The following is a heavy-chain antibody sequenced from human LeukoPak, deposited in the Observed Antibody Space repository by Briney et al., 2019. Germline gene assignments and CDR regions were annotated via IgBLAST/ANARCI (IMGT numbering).Heavy chain of an antibody. CDR1: GGTFSNYA. Sequence: SVKVSCKASGGTFSNYAVSWVRQAPGQGLEWMGEIIPIFGTANYAQKFQGRVTIAADKSTSTAYLDLSNLRSEDTAVYYCARDAHYGSGSSFDYWGQGTLVTVSS. CDR2: IIPIFGTA. J-gene: IGHJ4*02. CDR3: ARDAHYGSGSSFDY. V-gene: IGHV1-69*06. D-gene: IGHD3-10*01.